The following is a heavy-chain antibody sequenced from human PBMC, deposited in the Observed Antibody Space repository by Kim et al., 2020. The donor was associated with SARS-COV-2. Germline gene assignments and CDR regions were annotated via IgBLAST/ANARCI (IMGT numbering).Heavy chain of an antibody. CDR1: GFIFTGSA. V-gene: IGHV3-73*01. CDR3: TRVPPDPGSYYDAFDI. J-gene: IGHJ3*02. D-gene: IGHD3-10*01. CDR2: IRSKANSYAT. Sequence: GGSLRLSCAASGFIFTGSAMHWVRQASGKGLEWVGRIRSKANSYATAYAASLKGRFTISRDDSKNTAYLQLNSLATEDTAVYYCTRVPPDPGSYYDAFDIWGQGTMVTVSS.